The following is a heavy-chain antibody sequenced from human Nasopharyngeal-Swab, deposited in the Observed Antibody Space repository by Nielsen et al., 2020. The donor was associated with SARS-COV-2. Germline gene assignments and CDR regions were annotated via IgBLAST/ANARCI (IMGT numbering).Heavy chain of an antibody. CDR2: ISYSGST. Sequence: SETLSLTCTVSSGSISGYSWSWIRQPPGKGLEWIGYISYSGSTNYNPSLKSRVTLSIDTSKNQFSLKPSSMTAADTAVYYCARISNSGYDPFDYWGQGTLVTVSS. D-gene: IGHD5-12*01. CDR1: SGSISGYS. J-gene: IGHJ4*02. CDR3: ARISNSGYDPFDY. V-gene: IGHV4-59*01.